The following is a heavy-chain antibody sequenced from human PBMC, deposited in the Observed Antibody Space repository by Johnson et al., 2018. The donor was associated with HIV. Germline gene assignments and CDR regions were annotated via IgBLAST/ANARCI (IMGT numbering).Heavy chain of an antibody. CDR3: AKDGHSYGRGPDAFDI. CDR2: IYSGGST. CDR1: GFTVSSNY. J-gene: IGHJ3*02. D-gene: IGHD5-18*01. V-gene: IGHV3-66*01. Sequence: VLLVESGGGLVQPGGSLRLSCAASGFTVSSNYMSWVRQAPGKGLEWVSVIYSGGSTYYADSVKGRFTISRDISTKTPFLQMNSLRAEDTAVYYCAKDGHSYGRGPDAFDIWGQGTMVTVSS.